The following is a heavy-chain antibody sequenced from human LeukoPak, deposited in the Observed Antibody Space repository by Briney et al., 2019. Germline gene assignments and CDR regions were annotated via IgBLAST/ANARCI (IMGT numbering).Heavy chain of an antibody. V-gene: IGHV1-18*01. CDR2: INTYNGNT. CDR3: ARGRTDGIAVAANY. J-gene: IGHJ4*02. D-gene: IGHD6-19*01. CDR1: GYSFTSYG. Sequence: VSVKVSXKASGYSFTSYGISWVRQAPGQGLEWMGWINTYNGNTNFVQKFQGRVTMTTDTSTSTAYMELRSLRSDDTAVYYCARGRTDGIAVAANYWGQGTLVTVSS.